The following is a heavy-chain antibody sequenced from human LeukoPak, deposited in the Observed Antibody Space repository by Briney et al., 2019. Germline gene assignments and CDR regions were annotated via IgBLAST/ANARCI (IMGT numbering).Heavy chain of an antibody. V-gene: IGHV4-34*01. CDR3: ARGRLRSLIYYYYYMDV. CDR1: GGSFSGYY. D-gene: IGHD5-12*01. J-gene: IGHJ6*03. Sequence: SETLSLTCAVYGGSFSGYYWSWIRQPPGKGLEWSGEINHSGSTNYNPSLKSRVTISVDTSKNQFSLKLSSVTAADTAVYYCARGRLRSLIYYYYYMDVWGKGTTVTVSS. CDR2: INHSGST.